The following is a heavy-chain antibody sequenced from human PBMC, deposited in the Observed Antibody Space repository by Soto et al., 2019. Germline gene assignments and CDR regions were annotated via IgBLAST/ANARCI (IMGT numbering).Heavy chain of an antibody. CDR2: IIPIFGTA. Sequence: QVQLVQSGAEVKKPGSSVKVSCKASRGTFSSYAISWVRQAPGQGLEWMGGIIPIFGTANYAQKFQGRVTITADESTSTAYMELSSLRSEDTAVYYCARGPYCSGGSCYARWGQGTLVTVSS. V-gene: IGHV1-69*12. CDR3: ARGPYCSGGSCYAR. J-gene: IGHJ4*02. CDR1: RGTFSSYA. D-gene: IGHD2-15*01.